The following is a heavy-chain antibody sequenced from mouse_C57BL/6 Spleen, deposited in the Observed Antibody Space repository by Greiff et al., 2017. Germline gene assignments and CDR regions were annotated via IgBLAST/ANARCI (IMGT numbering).Heavy chain of an antibody. Sequence: VQLVESGAELVRPGTSVKVSCKASGYAFTNYLIEWVKQRPGQGLEWIGVINPGSGGTNYNEKFKGKATLTADKSSSTAYMQLSSLTSEDSAVYFCARYDYDCFDYWGQGTTLTVSS. CDR1: GYAFTNYL. V-gene: IGHV1-54*01. CDR3: ARYDYDCFDY. J-gene: IGHJ2*01. D-gene: IGHD2-4*01. CDR2: INPGSGGT.